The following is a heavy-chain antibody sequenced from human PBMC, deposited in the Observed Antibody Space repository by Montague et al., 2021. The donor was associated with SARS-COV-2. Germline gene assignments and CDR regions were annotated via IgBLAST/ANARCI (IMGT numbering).Heavy chain of an antibody. Sequence: SLRLSCAASGFTYSKYGVRWVRQAPGKGLEWVASIWNDGSKKCHADSVKGRFTISRDNSNNMLYLQMDSLRAEDAAVYYCVGDPGDPDTFDYWGQGTQVTVSS. V-gene: IGHV3-33*01. CDR1: GFTYSKYG. CDR2: IWNDGSKK. D-gene: IGHD7-27*01. J-gene: IGHJ4*02. CDR3: VGDPGDPDTFDY.